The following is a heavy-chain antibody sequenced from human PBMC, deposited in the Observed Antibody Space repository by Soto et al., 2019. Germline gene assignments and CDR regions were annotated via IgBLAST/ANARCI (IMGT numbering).Heavy chain of an antibody. V-gene: IGHV1-18*01. J-gene: IGHJ5*02. CDR2: ISAYNGNT. Sequence: GASVKVSCKASGYTFTSYGISWVRQAPGQGLEWMGWISAYNGNTNYAQKLQGRVTMTTDTSTSTAYMELRSLRSDDTAVYYCAREKGVAEWLRLNWFDPWGQGTLVTVSS. D-gene: IGHD5-12*01. CDR1: GYTFTSYG. CDR3: AREKGVAEWLRLNWFDP.